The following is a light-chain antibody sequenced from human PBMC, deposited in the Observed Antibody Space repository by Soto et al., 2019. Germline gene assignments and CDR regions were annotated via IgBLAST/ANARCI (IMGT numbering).Light chain of an antibody. CDR2: KAS. CDR3: QQYNSHSSYT. Sequence: DIPMTQSPSTLSASVGDRVTITYRASQSISSWLAWYQQKPGKAPKLLIYKASSLGSGVPSRFSGSGSGTEFTLTISSLQAEDFAIYYCQQYNSHSSYTFGQGTKLEIK. V-gene: IGKV1-5*03. CDR1: QSISSW. J-gene: IGKJ2*01.